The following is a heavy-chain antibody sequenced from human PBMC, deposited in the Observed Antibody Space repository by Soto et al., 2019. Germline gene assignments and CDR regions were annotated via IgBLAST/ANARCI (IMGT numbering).Heavy chain of an antibody. J-gene: IGHJ5*02. CDR3: TTLNLAYCGGDCWGSSP. V-gene: IGHV3-23*01. Sequence: SCTVSGFTFSTYVMSWVRQAPGKGLEWVSAISGSGGSAYYAAPVKGRFTISRDDSKNTLYLQMNSLKTEDTAVYYCTTLNLAYCGGDCWGSSPWGQGTLVTVSS. D-gene: IGHD2-21*02. CDR2: ISGSGGSA. CDR1: GFTFSTYV.